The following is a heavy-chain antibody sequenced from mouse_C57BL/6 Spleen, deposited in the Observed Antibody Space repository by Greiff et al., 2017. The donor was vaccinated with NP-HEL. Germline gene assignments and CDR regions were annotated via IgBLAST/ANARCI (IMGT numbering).Heavy chain of an antibody. CDR3: TAYYSNYVNYFDY. CDR2: IRLKSDNYAT. J-gene: IGHJ2*01. Sequence: EVKLQESGGGLVQPGGSMKLSCVASGFTFSNYWMNWVRQSPEKGLEWVAQIRLKSDNYATHYAESVKGRFTISRDDSKSSVYLQMNNLRAEDTGIYYCTAYYSNYVNYFDYWGQGTTLTVSS. D-gene: IGHD2-5*01. CDR1: GFTFSNYW. V-gene: IGHV6-3*01.